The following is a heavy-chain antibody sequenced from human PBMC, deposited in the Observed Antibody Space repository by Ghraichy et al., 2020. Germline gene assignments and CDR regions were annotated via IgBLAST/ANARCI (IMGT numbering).Heavy chain of an antibody. J-gene: IGHJ6*02. D-gene: IGHD6-6*01. CDR1: GGTFSSYA. V-gene: IGHV1-69*13. Sequence: SVKVSCKASGGTFSSYAISWVRQAPGQGLEWMGGIIPIFGTANYAQKFQGRVTITADESTSTAYMELSSLRSEDTAVYYCARGRIAARPPNEYYYYYYGMDVWGQGTTVTVSS. CDR2: IIPIFGTA. CDR3: ARGRIAARPPNEYYYYYYGMDV.